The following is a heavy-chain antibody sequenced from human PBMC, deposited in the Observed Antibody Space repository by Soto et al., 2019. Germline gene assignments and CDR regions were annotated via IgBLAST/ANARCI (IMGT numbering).Heavy chain of an antibody. J-gene: IGHJ6*02. CDR3: ARTRLYSDYYYYGMDV. Sequence: GGSLRLSCAASGFTFSSYLMSWVRQAPGKGLEWVANIKQDGSEKYYVDSVKGRFTISRDNAKSSLYLQMNSLRAEDTAVYYCARTRLYSDYYYYGMDVWGQGTTVTVSS. CDR2: IKQDGSEK. CDR1: GFTFSSYL. V-gene: IGHV3-7*03. D-gene: IGHD2-8*01.